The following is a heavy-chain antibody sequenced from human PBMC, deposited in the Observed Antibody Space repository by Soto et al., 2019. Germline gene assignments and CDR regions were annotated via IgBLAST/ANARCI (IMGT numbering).Heavy chain of an antibody. D-gene: IGHD6-19*01. J-gene: IGHJ4*02. Sequence: EVQLLESGGGLVQPGGSLRLSCAASGFTFSSYAMSWVRQAPGKGLEWVSGISGSGRSTYYADSVKGRFTISRDNSKNMVYLQMNSLRAADTGVYHCAREEGYSSAWTEVDYWGQGTLVTVSS. CDR2: ISGSGRST. CDR1: GFTFSSYA. CDR3: AREEGYSSAWTEVDY. V-gene: IGHV3-23*01.